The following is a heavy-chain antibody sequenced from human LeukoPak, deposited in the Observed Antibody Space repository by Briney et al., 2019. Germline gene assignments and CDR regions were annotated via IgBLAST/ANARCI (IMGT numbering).Heavy chain of an antibody. V-gene: IGHV4-61*02. J-gene: IGHJ3*02. CDR1: GGSISSGSYY. D-gene: IGHD3-22*01. CDR3: ATTGYYDSSGYIRDAFDI. CDR2: IYTSGST. Sequence: PSETLSLTCTVSGGSISSGSYYWSWIRQPAGKGLEWIGRIYTSGSTNYNPSLKSRVTISVDTSKNQFSLKLSSVTAADTAVYYCATTGYYDSSGYIRDAFDIWGQGTMVTVSS.